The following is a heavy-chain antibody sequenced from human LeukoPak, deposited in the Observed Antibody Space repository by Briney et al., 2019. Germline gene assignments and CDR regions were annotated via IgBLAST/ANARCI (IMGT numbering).Heavy chain of an antibody. V-gene: IGHV4-30-4*01. CDR2: IYYSGST. D-gene: IGHD3-22*01. Sequence: SETLSLTCTVSGGSISSGDYYWSWIRQPPGKGLEWIGYIYYSGSTYYNPSLKSRVTISVDTSKNQFSLKPSSVTAADTAVYYCAREGGSGYYYFDYWGQGTLVTVSS. CDR1: GGSISSGDYY. CDR3: AREGGSGYYYFDY. J-gene: IGHJ4*02.